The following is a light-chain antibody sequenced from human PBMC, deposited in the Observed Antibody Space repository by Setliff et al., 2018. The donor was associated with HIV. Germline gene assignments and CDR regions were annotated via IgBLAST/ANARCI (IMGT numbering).Light chain of an antibody. V-gene: IGLV1-40*01. Sequence: QSVLTQPPSVSGAPGQRVTISCTGSTSNVGAGYDVHWFRQLPGAAPKTLIYRNNNRPSGVPDRFSGSKSGTSASLAITGLQAEDEGDYYCQSYDNSLSGFVFGTGTKVTVL. J-gene: IGLJ1*01. CDR3: QSYDNSLSGFV. CDR1: TSNVGAGYD. CDR2: RNN.